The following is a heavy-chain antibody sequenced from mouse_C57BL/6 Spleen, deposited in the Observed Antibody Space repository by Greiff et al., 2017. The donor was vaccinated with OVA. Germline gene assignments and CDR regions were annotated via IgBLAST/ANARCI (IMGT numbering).Heavy chain of an antibody. J-gene: IGHJ3*01. CDR1: GFSLTSYG. D-gene: IGHD2-3*01. CDR3: ARNSDGYYSAWFAY. CDR2: IWSGGST. V-gene: IGHV2-2*01. Sequence: QVQLKQSGPGLVQPSQSLSITCTVSGFSLTSYGVHWVRQSPGKGLEWLGVIWSGGSTDYNAAFISRLSISKDNSKSQVFFKMNSLQADDTAIYYCARNSDGYYSAWFAYWGQGTLVTVSA.